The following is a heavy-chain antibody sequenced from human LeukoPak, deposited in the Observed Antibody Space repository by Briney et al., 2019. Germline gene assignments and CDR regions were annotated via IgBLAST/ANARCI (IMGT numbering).Heavy chain of an antibody. CDR3: AREQLLWFGELLPAWYYYGMDV. J-gene: IGHJ6*02. Sequence: GGSLRLSCAASGFTFSDYYMSWICQAPGKGLEWVSYISSSGSTIYYADSVKGRFTISRDNAKNSLYLQMNSLRAEDTAVYYCAREQLLWFGELLPAWYYYGMDVWGQGTTVTVSS. D-gene: IGHD3-10*01. CDR1: GFTFSDYY. CDR2: ISSSGSTI. V-gene: IGHV3-11*01.